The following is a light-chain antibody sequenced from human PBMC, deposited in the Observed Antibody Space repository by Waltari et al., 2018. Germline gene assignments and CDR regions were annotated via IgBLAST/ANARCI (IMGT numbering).Light chain of an antibody. CDR1: QSVTSSY. V-gene: IGKV3-20*01. Sequence: IVLTQSPGTLSLSPGERATPSCRASQSVTSSYLAWYQQKPGQAPRLLIYGASTRATGIPDRFSGSGSGTDFTLTISRLEPEDFAVYYCQQCDRSPLTFGGGTKVEIK. CDR3: QQCDRSPLT. CDR2: GAS. J-gene: IGKJ4*01.